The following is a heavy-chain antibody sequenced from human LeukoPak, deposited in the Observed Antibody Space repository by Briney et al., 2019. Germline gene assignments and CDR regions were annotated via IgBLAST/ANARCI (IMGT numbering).Heavy chain of an antibody. D-gene: IGHD6-13*01. V-gene: IGHV3-23*01. CDR2: ISGSGGST. J-gene: IGHJ4*02. CDR3: GKDLMKTNIAAAVSVNY. Sequence: GGSLRLSCAASGFTFSSYAMSWVRRAPGKGLEWVSAISGSGGSTYYADSVKGRFTISRDNSKNTLYLQMNSLRAEDTAVYYWGKDLMKTNIAAAVSVNYGGREPLVTFSS. CDR1: GFTFSSYA.